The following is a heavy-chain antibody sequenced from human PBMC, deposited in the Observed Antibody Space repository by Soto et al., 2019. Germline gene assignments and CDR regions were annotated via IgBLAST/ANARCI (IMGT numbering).Heavy chain of an antibody. J-gene: IGHJ6*02. CDR3: ARGAAAGVDYGMDV. CDR1: GGSISTYY. D-gene: IGHD6-13*01. V-gene: IGHV4-4*07. Sequence: SETLSLTCSVSGGSISTYYWSWIRQPAGKGLEWIGRIYRSGGINFNPSLMSRVSMSVDTSKNQFSLKLSSVVAADTAVYYCARGAAAGVDYGMDVWGQGTTVTVS. CDR2: IYRSGGI.